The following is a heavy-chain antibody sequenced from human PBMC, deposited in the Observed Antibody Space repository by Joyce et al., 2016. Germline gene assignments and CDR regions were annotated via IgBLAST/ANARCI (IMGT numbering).Heavy chain of an antibody. D-gene: IGHD3-10*01. CDR1: GYTFINYG. V-gene: IGHV1-18*01. CDR2: ISGYDGNT. CDR3: ARAPQTLIWFGELFPSRP. J-gene: IGHJ5*02. Sequence: QVQLVQSGAEVKKPGASVKVSCKASGYTFINYGISWVRQAPGQGLEWMGWISGYDGNTDYAKKFQGRVTMTTDTSTCTAYMELRSLRSDDTAVYYCARAPQTLIWFGELFPSRPRGQGTPVTVSS.